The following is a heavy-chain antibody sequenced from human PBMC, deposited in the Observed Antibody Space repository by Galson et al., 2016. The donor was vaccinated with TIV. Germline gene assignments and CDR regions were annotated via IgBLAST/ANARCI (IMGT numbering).Heavy chain of an antibody. D-gene: IGHD3-16*01. CDR1: GGSIGSHS. CDR2: ISASGRS. V-gene: IGHV4-4*09. J-gene: IGHJ3*01. CDR3: ARDDTSIRGTNAFDL. Sequence: SETLSLTCTVSGGSIGSHSWSWIRQPPGKGPEWIAYISASGRSNYNSYLKSRVSISVDTSMSQISLKVTSVTAADPAVYYCARDDTSIRGTNAFDLWGQGTMVTVSS.